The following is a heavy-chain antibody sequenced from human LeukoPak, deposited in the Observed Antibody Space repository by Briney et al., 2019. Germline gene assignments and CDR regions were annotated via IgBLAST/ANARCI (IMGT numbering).Heavy chain of an antibody. V-gene: IGHV3-15*01. CDR2: IKSKTDGGTT. J-gene: IGHJ4*02. CDR3: TPLRYCSSTSCYIRVDY. Sequence: PGGSLRLSCAASGLTFSNAWMSWVRQAPGKGLEWVGRIKSKTDGGTTDYAAPVKGRFTISRDDSKNTLYLQMNSLKAEDTAVYYCTPLRYCSSTSCYIRVDYWGQGTLATVSS. CDR1: GLTFSNAW. D-gene: IGHD2-2*02.